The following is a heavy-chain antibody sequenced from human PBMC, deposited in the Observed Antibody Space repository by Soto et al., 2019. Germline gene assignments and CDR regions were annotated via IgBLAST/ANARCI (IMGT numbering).Heavy chain of an antibody. CDR1: GFTFISYA. D-gene: IGHD3-22*01. CDR2: ISGSGGST. Sequence: GWSLRLSCASPGFTFISYAMSWVRQAPGKGLEWVSAISGSGGSTYYADSVKGRFTISRDNSKNTLYLQMNSLRAEDTAVYYCAKNYYDSSGYYYDYWGQGTLVTVSS. J-gene: IGHJ4*02. V-gene: IGHV3-23*01. CDR3: AKNYYDSSGYYYDY.